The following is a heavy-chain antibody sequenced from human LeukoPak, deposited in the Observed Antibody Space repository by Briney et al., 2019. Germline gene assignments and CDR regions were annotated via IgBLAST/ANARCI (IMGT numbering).Heavy chain of an antibody. Sequence: GESLQISCKGSGYSFTSYWIGWVRQMPGKGLEWMGIIYPGDSDTRYSPSFQGQVTISADKSISTAYLQWSSLKASDTAMYYCARVQFRPENAFDIWGQGTMVTVSS. CDR1: GYSFTSYW. D-gene: IGHD6-19*01. CDR3: ARVQFRPENAFDI. CDR2: IYPGDSDT. J-gene: IGHJ3*02. V-gene: IGHV5-51*01.